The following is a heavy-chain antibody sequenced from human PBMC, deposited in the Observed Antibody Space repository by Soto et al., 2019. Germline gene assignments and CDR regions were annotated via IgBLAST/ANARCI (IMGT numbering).Heavy chain of an antibody. J-gene: IGHJ4*02. CDR1: GGSISSYY. CDR3: ATMGTPATGLYYFDY. CDR2: ISYSGST. D-gene: IGHD1-7*01. V-gene: IGHV4-30-4*01. Sequence: SETLSLTCTVSGGSISSYYWSWIRQPPGKGLEWIGFISYSGSTYYNASLKSRVTISVDTSKNQFSLNLSFVTAADTAVYYCATMGTPATGLYYFDYWGQGTLVTVSS.